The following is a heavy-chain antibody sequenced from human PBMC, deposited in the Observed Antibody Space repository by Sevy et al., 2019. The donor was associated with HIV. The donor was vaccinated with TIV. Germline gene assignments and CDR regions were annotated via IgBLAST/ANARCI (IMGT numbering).Heavy chain of an antibody. V-gene: IGHV6-1*01. D-gene: IGHD3-22*01. CDR3: ARDYCDIPICNRAFDV. Sequence: SQTLALTCGISGDSVSSNYAAWNWIRQSPSRGLEWLGRTYYRSKWYNEYATSVKGRITINPDTSKNQFSLQLNSVTPEDTAMYYCARDYCDIPICNRAFDVWGQGTMVTVSS. CDR1: GDSVSSNYAA. J-gene: IGHJ3*01. CDR2: TYYRSKWYN.